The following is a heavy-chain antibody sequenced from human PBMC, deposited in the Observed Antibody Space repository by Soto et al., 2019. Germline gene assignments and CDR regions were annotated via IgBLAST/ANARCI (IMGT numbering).Heavy chain of an antibody. D-gene: IGHD2-15*01. CDR3: ARGYCSGGSCSGYYYGMDV. J-gene: IGHJ6*02. CDR2: INHSGST. V-gene: IGHV4-34*01. Sequence: QVQLQQWGAGLLKPSETLSLTCAVYGGSFSGYYWSWIRQPPGKGLEWIGEINHSGSTNYNPSLKSRVSISVETSKNRFSLKLSSVTAADTAVYYCARGYCSGGSCSGYYYGMDVWGQGTTVTVSS. CDR1: GGSFSGYY.